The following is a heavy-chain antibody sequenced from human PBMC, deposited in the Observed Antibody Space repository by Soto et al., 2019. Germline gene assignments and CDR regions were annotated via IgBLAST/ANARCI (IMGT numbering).Heavy chain of an antibody. Sequence: GGSLRLSCAASGFTFSSYGMHWVRQAPGKGLEWVAVISYDGSNKYYADPVKGRFTISRDNSKNTLYLQMNSLRAEDTAVYYCAKDVVVXATTGLGDYYYYYGMDVWGQGTTVTVSS. J-gene: IGHJ6*02. CDR3: AKDVVVXATTGLGDYYYYYGMDV. D-gene: IGHD1-26*01. CDR2: ISYDGSNK. V-gene: IGHV3-30*18. CDR1: GFTFSSYG.